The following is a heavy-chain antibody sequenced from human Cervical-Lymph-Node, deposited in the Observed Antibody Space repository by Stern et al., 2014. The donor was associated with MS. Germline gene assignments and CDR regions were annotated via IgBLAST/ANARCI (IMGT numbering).Heavy chain of an antibody. V-gene: IGHV1-69*01. D-gene: IGHD1-7*01. Sequence: QVQLVQSGAEVKKPGSSVKVSCKASGGTFSSYAISWVRQAPGQGLEWMGGIIPILGTANYAQKFQGRVTIPADDSTSTAFMELSSLRSEDTAMYYCARVRELGMDVWGQGTTVTVSS. CDR3: ARVRELGMDV. CDR1: GGTFSSYA. J-gene: IGHJ6*02. CDR2: IIPILGTA.